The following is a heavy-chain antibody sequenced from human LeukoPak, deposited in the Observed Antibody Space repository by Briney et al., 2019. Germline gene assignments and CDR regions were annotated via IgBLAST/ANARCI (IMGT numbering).Heavy chain of an antibody. CDR1: GFTLRTYA. CDR3: ARDKMTGDSYFDY. D-gene: IGHD7-27*01. V-gene: IGHV3-7*01. J-gene: IGHJ4*02. Sequence: PGGSLRLSCVASGFTLRTYAMHWVRQAPGKGLEWVAHIKQDGSEKNYVDSVKGRFTISRDNAKNSLLLQMDGLRAEDTAVYYCARDKMTGDSYFDYWGQGILVTVSS. CDR2: IKQDGSEK.